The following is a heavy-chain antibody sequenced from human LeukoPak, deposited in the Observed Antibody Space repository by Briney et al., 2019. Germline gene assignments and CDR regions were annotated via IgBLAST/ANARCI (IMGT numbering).Heavy chain of an antibody. Sequence: GGSLRLSCAASGFTFTTYWMSWVGQAPGKGLEWVANIKQDGSEKYYMDSVKGRFTISRDNAKNSLYLQMSSLRAEDTAVYYCARVAAAVPDQWGQGTLVTVSS. CDR1: GFTFTTYW. D-gene: IGHD6-13*01. J-gene: IGHJ5*02. CDR3: ARVAAAVPDQ. CDR2: IKQDGSEK. V-gene: IGHV3-7*04.